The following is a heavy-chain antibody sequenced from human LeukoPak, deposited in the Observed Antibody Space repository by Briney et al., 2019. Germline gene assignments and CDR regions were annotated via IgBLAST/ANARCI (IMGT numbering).Heavy chain of an antibody. CDR1: GFPFETNA. CDR3: AKDWIQFNRVFDCFDS. CDR2: IGNTET. D-gene: IGHD5-18*01. Sequence: GGSLRLSCATSGFPFETNAMSWVRQAPAKGLDWVATIGNTETFYADSVTGRFTISRDNSKNTVNLQMNRLRVEDTAIYYCAKDWIQFNRVFDCFDSWGQGTLVTVSS. V-gene: IGHV3-23*01. J-gene: IGHJ4*02.